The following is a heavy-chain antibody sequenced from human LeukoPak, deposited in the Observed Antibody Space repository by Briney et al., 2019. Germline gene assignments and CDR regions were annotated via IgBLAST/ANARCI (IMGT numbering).Heavy chain of an antibody. V-gene: IGHV7-4-1*02. CDR3: ARDSGGSRGGDLDY. CDR2: INTNTGNP. D-gene: IGHD2-21*02. Sequence: ASVKVSCKASGGTFSNYAISWVRQAPGQGLEWMGWINTNTGNPTYAQGFTGRFVFSLDTSVSTAYLQISSLRAEDTAVYYCARDSGGSRGGDLDYWGQGTLVTVSS. CDR1: GGTFSNYA. J-gene: IGHJ4*02.